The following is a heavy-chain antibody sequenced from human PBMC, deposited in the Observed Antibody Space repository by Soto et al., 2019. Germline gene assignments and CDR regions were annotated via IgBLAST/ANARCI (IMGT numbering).Heavy chain of an antibody. J-gene: IGHJ5*02. Sequence: SETLSLTCTVSGGPMSSFYWTWIRQPPGKGLEWIGYIYYSGSTYYNPSLKSRVTISVDTSKNQFSLKLSSVTAADTAVYYCARGGSEDSSEIGWFDPWGQGTLVTVSS. V-gene: IGHV4-59*12. D-gene: IGHD3-22*01. CDR1: GGPMSSFY. CDR3: ARGGSEDSSEIGWFDP. CDR2: IYYSGST.